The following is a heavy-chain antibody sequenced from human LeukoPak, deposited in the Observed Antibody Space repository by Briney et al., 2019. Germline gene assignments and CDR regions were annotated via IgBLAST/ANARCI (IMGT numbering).Heavy chain of an antibody. V-gene: IGHV4-34*01. CDR2: INHSGST. D-gene: IGHD5-12*01. J-gene: IGHJ4*02. Sequence: PSETLSLTCAVYGGSFSGNYWSWIRQPPGKGLEWIGEINHSGSTNYNPSFKSRVTISVDTSKNQFSLKLSSVTAADTAMYYCATSGYSGYDLNSWGQGTLVTVSS. CDR3: ATSGYSGYDLNS. CDR1: GGSFSGNY.